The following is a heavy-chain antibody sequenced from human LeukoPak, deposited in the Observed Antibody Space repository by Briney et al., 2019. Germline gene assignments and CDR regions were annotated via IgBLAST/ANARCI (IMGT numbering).Heavy chain of an antibody. V-gene: IGHV3-43*02. J-gene: IGHJ4*02. CDR3: ARESGKFDY. CDR1: GLPIGDFA. CDR2: ISGDGVST. Sequence: GGSPRLSCVASGLPIGDFAMHWVRQAPGKGLEWVSLISGDGVSTFYADSVKGRFSISRDNSKNSLSLEMNSLRTEDTAMYYCARESGKFDYWGQGTLVAVSS.